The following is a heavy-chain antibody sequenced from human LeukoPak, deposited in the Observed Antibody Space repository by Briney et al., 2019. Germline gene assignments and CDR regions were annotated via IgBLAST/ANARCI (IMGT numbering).Heavy chain of an antibody. J-gene: IGHJ5*02. CDR3: ARGVLVPAAGNWFDP. V-gene: IGHV4-4*07. CDR2: IYTSGST. CDR1: GGSISSYY. Sequence: SPSETLSLTCTVPGGSISSYYWSWIRQPAGKGLEWIGRIYTSGSTNYNPSLKSRVTMSVDTSKNQFSLKLSSVTAADTAVYYCARGVLVPAAGNWFDPWGQGTLVTVSS. D-gene: IGHD2-2*01.